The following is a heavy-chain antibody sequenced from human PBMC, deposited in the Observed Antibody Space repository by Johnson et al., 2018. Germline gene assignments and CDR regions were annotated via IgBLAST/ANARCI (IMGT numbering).Heavy chain of an antibody. CDR3: VKDGPRVVGATWGDSCDI. J-gene: IGHJ3*02. CDR2: ISYDGNNK. D-gene: IGHD1-26*01. CDR1: GFTFGHYA. Sequence: QVQLVESGGGVVQPGRSLRLSCAASGFTFGHYAMHWVRQAPGKGLEWVAIISYDGNNKYYGDSMKGRFTISRDNFKKTVYLQMNSLRAEETAVYYCVKDGPRVVGATWGDSCDIWGQGTMVTVSS. V-gene: IGHV3-30-3*01.